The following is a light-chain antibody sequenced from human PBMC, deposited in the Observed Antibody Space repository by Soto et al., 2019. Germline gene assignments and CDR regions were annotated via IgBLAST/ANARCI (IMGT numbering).Light chain of an antibody. V-gene: IGLV1-44*01. CDR3: AAWDDSLNGYV. Sequence: QPALTEPRAASGTPGQRVTISCSGSSSNIGSNTVNWYQQLPGTAPKLLIYSNNQRPSGVPDRFSGSKSGTSASLAISGLQSEDEADYYCAAWDDSLNGYVFGTGTKVTVL. J-gene: IGLJ1*01. CDR2: SNN. CDR1: SSNIGSNT.